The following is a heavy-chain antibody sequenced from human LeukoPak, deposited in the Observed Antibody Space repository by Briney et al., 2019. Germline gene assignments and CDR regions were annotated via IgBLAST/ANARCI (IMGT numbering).Heavy chain of an antibody. CDR3: ARVGATYSGDP. CDR1: GYTFTDYY. J-gene: IGHJ5*02. CDR2: IDHNSGAT. Sequence: ASVKVSCKASGYTFTDYYIHWVRQAPGQGLEWMAWIDHNSGATNYAQKFQGRITMTRDTSISTAYMELSRLRSDDTAVYYCARVGATYSGDPWGQGTLVTVSS. V-gene: IGHV1-2*02. D-gene: IGHD1-26*01.